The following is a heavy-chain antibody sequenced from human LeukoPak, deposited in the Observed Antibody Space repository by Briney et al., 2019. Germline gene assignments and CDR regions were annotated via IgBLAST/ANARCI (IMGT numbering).Heavy chain of an antibody. V-gene: IGHV3-23*01. Sequence: GGSLRLSCAASGFTFSSYSMNWVRQAPGKGLEWVSAISGSGGSTYYADSVKGRFTISRDNSKNTLYLQMNSLRAEDTAVYYCAKGSIAVADPFDYWGQGTLVTVSS. CDR1: GFTFSSYS. D-gene: IGHD6-19*01. J-gene: IGHJ4*02. CDR2: ISGSGGST. CDR3: AKGSIAVADPFDY.